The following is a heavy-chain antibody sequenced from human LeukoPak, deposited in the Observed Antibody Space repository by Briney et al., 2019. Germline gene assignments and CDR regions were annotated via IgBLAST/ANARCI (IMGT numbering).Heavy chain of an antibody. V-gene: IGHV3-66*01. CDR1: GFPFSRYW. CDR3: ARDLQSDY. D-gene: IGHD6-19*01. J-gene: IGHJ4*02. CDR2: IYSGGAT. Sequence: GGSLRLSCAASGFPFSRYWMSWVRQAPGKGLEWVSLIYSGGATYYADSVKGRFTISRDNSKNTLYLQMNSLRAEDTAVYYCARDLQSDYWGQGTLVTVSS.